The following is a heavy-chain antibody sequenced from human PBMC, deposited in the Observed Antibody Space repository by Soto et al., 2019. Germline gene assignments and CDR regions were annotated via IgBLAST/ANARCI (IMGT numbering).Heavy chain of an antibody. V-gene: IGHV4-30-2*01. Sequence: SPTCAVSGGSISSGGYSWSWIRQPPGKGLEWIGYIYHSGSTYYNPSLKSRVTISVDRSKNQFSLKLSSVTAADTAVYYCARGQVVAAQHWGQGTLVTVSS. CDR2: IYHSGST. CDR1: GGSISSGGYS. D-gene: IGHD2-15*01. J-gene: IGHJ4*02. CDR3: ARGQVVAAQH.